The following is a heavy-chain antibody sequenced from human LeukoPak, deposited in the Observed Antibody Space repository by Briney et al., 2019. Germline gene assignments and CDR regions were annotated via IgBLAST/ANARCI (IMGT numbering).Heavy chain of an antibody. V-gene: IGHV3-30*18. CDR3: AKAAYCTSTSCHFSGYAQRPLDS. CDR1: GFTFNTYG. J-gene: IGHJ4*02. CDR2: ISKDGSSK. Sequence: GRSLRLSCVASGFTFNTYGMHWVHQAPGKGLEWVAGISKDGSSKDYADSVKGRFTNSRDNSKNTMYLQMNSLRVEDTAVYYCAKAAYCTSTSCHFSGYAQRPLDSWGQGTLVTVSS. D-gene: IGHD2-2*01.